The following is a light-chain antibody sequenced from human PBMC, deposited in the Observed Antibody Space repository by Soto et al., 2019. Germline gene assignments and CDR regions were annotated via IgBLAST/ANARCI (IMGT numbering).Light chain of an antibody. CDR3: QQYGDSPRT. CDR2: GAS. J-gene: IGKJ1*01. CDR1: QRITGSS. V-gene: IGKV3-20*01. Sequence: EIVLTQSPGTLSLSPGERATLSCRASQRITGSSLAWYQHKPGQAPRLLIYGASSRATGIPDRFSGSGSGTDFTLTVSRLEPEDFAVYYSQQYGDSPRTFGQGTKVEIK.